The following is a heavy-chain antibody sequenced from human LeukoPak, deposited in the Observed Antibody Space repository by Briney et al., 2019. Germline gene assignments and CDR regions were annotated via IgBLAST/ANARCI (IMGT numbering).Heavy chain of an antibody. CDR1: GGSISSGSYY. CDR2: IYTSGST. D-gene: IGHD1-26*01. Sequence: SQTLSLTCTVSGGSISSGSYYWSWIRQPAGKGLEWIGRIYTSGSTNYNPSLKSRVTISVDTSKNQFSLKLSSVTAADTAVYYCARDLGGATRFDYWGQGTLVTVSS. J-gene: IGHJ4*02. V-gene: IGHV4-61*02. CDR3: ARDLGGATRFDY.